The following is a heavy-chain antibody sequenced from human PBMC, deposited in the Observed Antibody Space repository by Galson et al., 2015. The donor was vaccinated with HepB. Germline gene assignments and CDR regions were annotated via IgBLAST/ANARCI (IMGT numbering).Heavy chain of an antibody. CDR1: GDSVSSNSAA. Sequence: CAISGDSVSSNSAAWNWIRQSPSRGLEWLGRTYNRAKWYNDYAVSVKSRITINPDTSKNQFSLQLNSVTPEDTAVCYCARAPRGYSGYDDEGCDYWGQGTLVTVSS. D-gene: IGHD5-12*01. V-gene: IGHV6-1*01. CDR3: ARAPRGYSGYDDEGCDY. CDR2: TYNRAKWYN. J-gene: IGHJ4*02.